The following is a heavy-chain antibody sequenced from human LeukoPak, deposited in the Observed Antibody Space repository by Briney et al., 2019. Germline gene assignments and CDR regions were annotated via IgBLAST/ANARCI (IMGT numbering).Heavy chain of an antibody. Sequence: ASVKVSCKASGYTFTSYYMHWVRQAPGQGLEWMGIINPSGGSTSYAQKFQGRVTMTRDTSTSTVYMELSSLRSEDTAVYYCARDREESYFYSSSPRGLDYWGQGTLVTVSS. V-gene: IGHV1-46*01. D-gene: IGHD6-6*01. CDR2: INPSGGST. CDR1: GYTFTSYY. J-gene: IGHJ4*02. CDR3: ARDREESYFYSSSPRGLDY.